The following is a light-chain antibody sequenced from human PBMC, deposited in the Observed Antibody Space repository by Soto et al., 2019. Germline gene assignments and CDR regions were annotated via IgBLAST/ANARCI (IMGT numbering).Light chain of an antibody. V-gene: IGKV3-15*01. CDR3: KQYEDWTYT. Sequence: ERVMTQVPAAPFESPGEKATPFCRASQGVSRNLPWSQQKPGRAPGLLFYDASTRASGNPARFSGSGSGAEFPLSIGSLQSDDFAVFFCKQYEDWTYTFGRGTK. CDR1: QGVSRN. J-gene: IGKJ2*01. CDR2: DAS.